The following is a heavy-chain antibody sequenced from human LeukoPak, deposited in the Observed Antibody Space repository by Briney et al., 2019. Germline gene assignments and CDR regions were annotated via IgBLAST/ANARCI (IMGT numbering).Heavy chain of an antibody. Sequence: ETLXLTCTVSGGSISSYYWSWIRQPPGKGLEWIGYLHYSGSTYNPSLKSRVTISVDTSKNQFSLKLSSVSAADTAVYYCARHGGSYSLDYWGQGTLVTVSS. CDR2: LHYSGST. V-gene: IGHV4-59*08. CDR1: GGSISSYY. CDR3: ARHGGSYSLDY. D-gene: IGHD1-26*01. J-gene: IGHJ4*02.